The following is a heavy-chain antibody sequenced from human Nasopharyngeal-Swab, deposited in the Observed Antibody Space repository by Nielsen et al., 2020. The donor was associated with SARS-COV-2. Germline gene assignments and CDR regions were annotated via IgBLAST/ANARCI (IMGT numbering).Heavy chain of an antibody. J-gene: IGHJ6*03. CDR2: IGTAGDT. V-gene: IGHV3-13*01. Sequence: GESLKISCAASGFTFSRFDMHWVRQVMGKGLEWVSAIGTAGDTYYPRSMKGRFTIPRGDAENILYLQMNSLRAEDTAVYYCTRTLSASYMDVWGKGTTVTVSS. CDR1: GFTFSRFD. CDR3: TRTLSASYMDV.